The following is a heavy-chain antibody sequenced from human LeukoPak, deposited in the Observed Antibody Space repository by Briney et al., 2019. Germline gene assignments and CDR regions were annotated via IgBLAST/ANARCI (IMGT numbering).Heavy chain of an antibody. Sequence: SETLSLTCTVSGGSISSYYWSWIRQPPGKGLEWIGYIYYSGSTNYNPSLKSRVTISVDTSKNQFSLNLNSVTAADTAVYYCARVGLDISTHLDYWGQGTLATVSS. J-gene: IGHJ4*02. V-gene: IGHV4-59*12. D-gene: IGHD2-2*01. CDR2: IYYSGST. CDR3: ARVGLDISTHLDY. CDR1: GGSISSYY.